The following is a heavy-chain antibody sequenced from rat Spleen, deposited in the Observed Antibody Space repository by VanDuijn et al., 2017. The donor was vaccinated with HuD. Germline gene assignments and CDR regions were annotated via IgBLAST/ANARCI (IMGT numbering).Heavy chain of an antibody. CDR3: ARDYGGYSDWFAY. CDR1: GFTLSDYY. D-gene: IGHD1-11*01. J-gene: IGHJ3*01. CDR2: ISYDGSTT. V-gene: IGHV5-29*01. Sequence: EVQLVESDGGLVQPGRSLKLSCAASGFTLSDYYMAWVRQAPTKGLEWVATISYDGSTTYYRDSVKGRFTISRDNAKSTLYLQMDSLRSEDTATYYCARDYGGYSDWFAYWGQGTLVTVSS.